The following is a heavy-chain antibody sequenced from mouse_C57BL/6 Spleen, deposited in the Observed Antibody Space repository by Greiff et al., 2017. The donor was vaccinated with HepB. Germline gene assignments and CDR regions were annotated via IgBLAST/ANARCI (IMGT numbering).Heavy chain of an antibody. Sequence: VKLMESGPELVKPGASVKISCKASGYAFSSSWMNWVKQRPGKGLEWIGRIYPGDGDTNYNGKFKGKATLTADKSSSTAYMQLSSLTSEDSAVYFCARVGYYGFDYWGQGTTLTVSS. V-gene: IGHV1-82*01. CDR2: IYPGDGDT. CDR3: ARVGYYGFDY. D-gene: IGHD2-3*01. CDR1: GYAFSSSW. J-gene: IGHJ2*01.